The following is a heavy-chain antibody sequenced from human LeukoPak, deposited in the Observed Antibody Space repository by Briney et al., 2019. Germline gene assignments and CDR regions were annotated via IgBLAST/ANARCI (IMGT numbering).Heavy chain of an antibody. J-gene: IGHJ4*02. CDR2: INSDGTIT. CDR1: GFTFSNYW. D-gene: IGHD3-16*01. V-gene: IGHV3-74*01. CDR3: ARDYGWGTAGDY. Sequence: GGSLRLSCAASGFTFSNYWMRWVRQAPGKGLLWVSRINSDGTITTYADSVKGRFTISRDNAKNTLYLQMNSLRAEDAAVYYCARDYGWGTAGDYWGQGTLVTVSS.